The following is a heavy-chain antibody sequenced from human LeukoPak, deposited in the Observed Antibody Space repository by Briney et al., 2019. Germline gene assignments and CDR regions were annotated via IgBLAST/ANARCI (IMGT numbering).Heavy chain of an antibody. CDR1: GYTFAHHN. CDR2: INTNTGNP. D-gene: IGHD6-13*01. V-gene: IGHV7-4-1*02. CDR3: ARDPSSWSPLYYYYGMDV. J-gene: IGHJ6*02. Sequence: ASVKVSCKASGYTFAHHNIDWVRQAPGQGLEWMGWINTNTGNPTYAQGFTGRFVFSLDTSVSTAYLQISSLKAEDTAVYYCARDPSSWSPLYYYYGMDVWGQGTTVTVSS.